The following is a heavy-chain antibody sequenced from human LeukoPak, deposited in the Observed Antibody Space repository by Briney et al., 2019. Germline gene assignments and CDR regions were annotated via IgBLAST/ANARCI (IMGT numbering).Heavy chain of an antibody. J-gene: IGHJ4*02. Sequence: ASETLSLTCTVSGGSISSYYWSWIRQPPGKGLEWIGYIYYSGSTNYNPSLKSRVTISVDTSKNQFSLKLSSVTAADTAVYYCARAGDYYDSSGYYSVYFDYWGQGTLVTVSS. CDR3: ARAGDYYDSSGYYSVYFDY. CDR1: GGSISSYY. V-gene: IGHV4-59*01. CDR2: IYYSGST. D-gene: IGHD3-22*01.